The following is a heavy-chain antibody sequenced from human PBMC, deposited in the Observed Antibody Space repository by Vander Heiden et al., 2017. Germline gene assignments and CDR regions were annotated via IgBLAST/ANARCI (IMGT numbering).Heavy chain of an antibody. V-gene: IGHV3-20*03. CDR3: ARRSTMATLEGFDF. J-gene: IGHJ4*02. Sequence: EVQLGEFVGVVARPGDSLTTSFAPSGSTFLDDAMHCIREVPGRWLEWVSKINGPGGSTDYAASVRGRFTISRDNARNSLYLQMNSLSAEDTAFYYCARRSTMATLEGFDFWGQGTLVTVSS. D-gene: IGHD5-12*01. CDR2: INGPGGST. CDR1: GSTFLDDA.